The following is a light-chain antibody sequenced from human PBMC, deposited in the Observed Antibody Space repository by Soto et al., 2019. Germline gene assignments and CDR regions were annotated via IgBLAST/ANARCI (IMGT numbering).Light chain of an antibody. CDR2: EVT. CDR3: SSYAASNNFYFV. V-gene: IGLV2-8*01. Sequence: QSALTQPPSASGSPGQSVTISCTGTSSDVGGYNYVSWYQQYPGRAPKLMIYEVTQRPSGVPDRFSGSKSGNPASLTVSGLQAEDEADYSCSSYAASNNFYFVFGGGTKVTVL. J-gene: IGLJ2*01. CDR1: SSDVGGYNY.